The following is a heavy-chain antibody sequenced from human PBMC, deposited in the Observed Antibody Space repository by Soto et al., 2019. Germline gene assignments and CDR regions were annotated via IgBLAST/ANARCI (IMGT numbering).Heavy chain of an antibody. Sequence: QVQLQESGPGLVKPSETLSLTCIVSGDSINGYYWTWIRQPAGKGLEWIGRIYTSGTTSYSPSLKRRVTMLLDRSKNHFSLRLTSGTAADTAVYYCAGDTVGISSAGVYWGRGTLVTVSS. D-gene: IGHD4-17*01. CDR1: GDSINGYY. V-gene: IGHV4-4*07. J-gene: IGHJ4*02. CDR2: IYTSGTT. CDR3: AGDTVGISSAGVY.